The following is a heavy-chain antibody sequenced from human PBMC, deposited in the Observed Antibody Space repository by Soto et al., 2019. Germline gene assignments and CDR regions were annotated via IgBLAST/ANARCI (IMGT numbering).Heavy chain of an antibody. CDR2: ISYDGSKK. J-gene: IGHJ4*01. Sequence: QVQLVESGGGVVQPGRSLRLSCAASGFIVSFYGMHWVRQAPGKGLEWVAVISYDGSKKYYADSVKGRFTISRDDSKNTLYLQMNTLRAEDTAVYYCAKLNLYYHDSSGPVPLYNIDYWGQGTLVTVSS. D-gene: IGHD3-22*01. V-gene: IGHV3-30*18. CDR1: GFIVSFYG. CDR3: AKLNLYYHDSSGPVPLYNIDY.